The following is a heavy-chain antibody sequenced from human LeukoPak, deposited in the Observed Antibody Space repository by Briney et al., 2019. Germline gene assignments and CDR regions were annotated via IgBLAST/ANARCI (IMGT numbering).Heavy chain of an antibody. CDR3: AKQTESGTAKYDY. J-gene: IGHJ4*02. Sequence: GGSLRLSCAGSGXTFSGFAVSWVRQAPGKGLQWVSAISEFGDTIFYIDSVKGRFTISRDNSNNTLYLQMDSLRAEDTAVYFCAKQTESGTAKYDYWGQGTLVTVSS. V-gene: IGHV3-23*01. CDR1: GXTFSGFA. D-gene: IGHD3-10*01. CDR2: ISEFGDTI.